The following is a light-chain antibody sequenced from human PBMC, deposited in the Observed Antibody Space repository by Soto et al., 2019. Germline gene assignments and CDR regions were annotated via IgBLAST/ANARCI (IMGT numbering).Light chain of an antibody. Sequence: IQLTQSPSSLSASVGDRVTISWRASQGIANFLAWYQQKPGKAPKLLIYGASTLQTGVPSRFSGSGSGTDVTLTISSLQPEDFATYYCQQLNSFPIPFGPGTKVDIK. J-gene: IGKJ3*01. CDR1: QGIANF. V-gene: IGKV1-9*01. CDR2: GAS. CDR3: QQLNSFPIP.